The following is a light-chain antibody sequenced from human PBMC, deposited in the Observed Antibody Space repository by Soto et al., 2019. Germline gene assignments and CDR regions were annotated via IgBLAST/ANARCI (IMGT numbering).Light chain of an antibody. V-gene: IGKV4-1*01. Sequence: DIVRTQSPDSLAVSLGERATINCKSSQSVIHTSYTKNYLAWYQQKPGHPPKVLIYWASTRESGVPDRLIRNGSGTDFTLTNSDLPAEDVAVYYCEQSYSSPLTVGGETELEI. CDR3: EQSYSSPLT. CDR1: QSVIHTSYTKNY. CDR2: WAS. J-gene: IGKJ4*01.